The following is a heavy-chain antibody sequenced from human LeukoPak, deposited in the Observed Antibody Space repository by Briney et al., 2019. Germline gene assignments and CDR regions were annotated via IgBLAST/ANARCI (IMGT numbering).Heavy chain of an antibody. D-gene: IGHD1-26*01. Sequence: PGGSLRLSCAASGFTFSNYAMSWVRQAPGKGLEWVSALSGSGGSTYYADSVKGRFTISRDNSKNTLYLQMNSLRAADTAVYYCARTSGSYPINDVDYWGQGTLVTVSS. CDR3: ARTSGSYPINDVDY. V-gene: IGHV3-23*01. CDR1: GFTFSNYA. CDR2: LSGSGGST. J-gene: IGHJ4*02.